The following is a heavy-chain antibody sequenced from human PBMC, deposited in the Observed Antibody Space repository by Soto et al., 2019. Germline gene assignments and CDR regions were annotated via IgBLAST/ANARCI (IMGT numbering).Heavy chain of an antibody. J-gene: IGHJ4*02. CDR1: GFTFSSYG. CDR2: ISYDGSNK. V-gene: IGHV3-30*18. Sequence: QPGGSLRLSCAASGFTFSSYGMHWVRQAPGKGLEWVAVISYDGSNKYYADSVKGRFTISRDNSKNTLYLQMNSLRAEDTAVYYCAKETVSRSYFDGCDYWGQGTLVTVSS. CDR3: AKETVSRSYFDGCDY. D-gene: IGHD1-26*01.